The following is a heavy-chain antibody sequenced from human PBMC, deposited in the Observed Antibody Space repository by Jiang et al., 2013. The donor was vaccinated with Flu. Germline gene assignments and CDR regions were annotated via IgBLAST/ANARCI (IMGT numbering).Heavy chain of an antibody. CDR3: ARALGCSGGSCYSDWFDP. J-gene: IGHJ5*02. Sequence: PGESLKISCKGSGYSFTSYWIGWVRQMPGKGLEWMGIIYPGDSDTRYSPSFQGQVTISADKSISTAYLQWSSLKASDTAMYYCARALGCSGGSCYSDWFDPWGQGTLVTVSS. CDR2: IYPGDSDT. D-gene: IGHD2-15*01. V-gene: IGHV5-51*01. CDR1: GYSFTSYW.